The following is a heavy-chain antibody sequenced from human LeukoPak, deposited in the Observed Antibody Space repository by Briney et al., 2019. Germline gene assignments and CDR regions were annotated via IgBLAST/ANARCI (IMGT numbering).Heavy chain of an antibody. D-gene: IGHD3-22*01. V-gene: IGHV3-23*01. CDR3: AKNYYDSSGCYYVSCIDY. Sequence: PGGSLRLSCAASGFTFSSYAMSWVRQAPGKGLEWVSAISGSGGSTYYADSVKGRFTISRDNSKNTLYLQMNSLRAEDTAVYYCAKNYYDSSGCYYVSCIDYWGQGTLVTVSS. J-gene: IGHJ4*02. CDR1: GFTFSSYA. CDR2: ISGSGGST.